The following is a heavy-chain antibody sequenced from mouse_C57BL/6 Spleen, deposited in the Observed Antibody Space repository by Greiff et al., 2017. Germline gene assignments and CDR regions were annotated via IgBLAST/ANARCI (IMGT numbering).Heavy chain of an antibody. CDR1: GFTFSDYY. J-gene: IGHJ1*03. CDR3: ARDCYYGSSDWYFDV. D-gene: IGHD1-1*01. CDR2: INYDGSST. V-gene: IGHV5-16*01. Sequence: EVQLKESEGGLVQPGSSMKLSCTASGFTFSDYYMAWVRQVPEKGLEWVANINYDGSSTYYLDSLKSRFIISRDNAKNILYLQMSSLKSEDTATYYCARDCYYGSSDWYFDVWGTGTTVTVSS.